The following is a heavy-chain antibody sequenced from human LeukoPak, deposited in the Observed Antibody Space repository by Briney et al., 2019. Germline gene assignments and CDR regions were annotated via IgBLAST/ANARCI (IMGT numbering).Heavy chain of an antibody. CDR3: AKVVDEYYYDSSGYYDY. V-gene: IGHV3-23*01. D-gene: IGHD3-22*01. J-gene: IGHJ4*02. CDR2: ISGSGGST. CDR1: GFTFSSYA. Sequence: RGSLRLSCAASGFTFSSYAMSWVRQAPGKGLEWVSAISGSGGSTYYADSVKGRFTISRDNSKNTLYLQMNSLRAEDTAVYYCAKVVDEYYYDSSGYYDYWGQGTLVTVSS.